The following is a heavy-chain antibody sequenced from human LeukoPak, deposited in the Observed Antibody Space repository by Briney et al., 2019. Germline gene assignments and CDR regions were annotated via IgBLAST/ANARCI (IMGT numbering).Heavy chain of an antibody. J-gene: IGHJ4*02. CDR2: IDSGGST. D-gene: IGHD6-19*01. Sequence: PGGSLRLSCAASGFSIRSNYMSWVRQAPGKGLEWVSVIDSGGSTYHADSVKGRFTISRDNSKNTLYLQMNSLRAEDTAVYYCAKDRAQWLVGLFDYWGQGTLVTVSS. V-gene: IGHV3-53*05. CDR3: AKDRAQWLVGLFDY. CDR1: GFSIRSNY.